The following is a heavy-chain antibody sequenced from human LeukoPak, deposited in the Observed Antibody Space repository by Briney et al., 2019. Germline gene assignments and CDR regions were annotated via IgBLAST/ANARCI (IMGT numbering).Heavy chain of an antibody. J-gene: IGHJ5*02. V-gene: IGHV4-59*08. D-gene: IGHD1-26*01. CDR3: ARQGGGSYVKGFDP. CDR1: GGSMSRYY. Sequence: SETLSLTCTVSGGSMSRYYWSWIRQPPGKGLEWIGYIHYSGSTNYNPSLKSRVTISVDTSKNQFSLKVSSVTAADTAVYYCARQGGGSYVKGFDPWGQGTLVTVSS. CDR2: IHYSGST.